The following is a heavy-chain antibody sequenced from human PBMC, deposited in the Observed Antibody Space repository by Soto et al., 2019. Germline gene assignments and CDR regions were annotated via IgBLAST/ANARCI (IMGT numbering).Heavy chain of an antibody. Sequence: SVKVSCKASVGTLSSSAISWVRPAHGQGLEWMGGIIPIFGTANYAQKFQGRVTITADKSTSTAYMELSSLRSEDTAVYYCARDSGGYSGYVWGNWFDPWGQGTLVTVLL. V-gene: IGHV1-69*06. CDR3: ARDSGGYSGYVWGNWFDP. CDR2: IIPIFGTA. CDR1: VGTLSSSA. D-gene: IGHD5-12*01. J-gene: IGHJ5*02.